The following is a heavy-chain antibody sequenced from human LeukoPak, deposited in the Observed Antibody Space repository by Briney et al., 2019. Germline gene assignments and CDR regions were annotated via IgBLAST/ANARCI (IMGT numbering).Heavy chain of an antibody. J-gene: IGHJ6*03. CDR2: INHSGST. CDR3: ARLPVFYYYYMDV. CDR1: GGSFSGYY. V-gene: IGHV4-34*01. Sequence: SEALSLTCAVYGGSFSGYYWSWIRQPPGKGLEWIGEINHSGSTNYNPSLKSRVTISVDTSKNQFSLKLSSVTAADTAVYYCARLPVFYYYYMDVWGKGTTVTISS.